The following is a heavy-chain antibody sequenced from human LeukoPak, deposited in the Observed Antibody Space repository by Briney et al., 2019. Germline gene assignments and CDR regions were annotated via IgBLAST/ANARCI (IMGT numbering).Heavy chain of an antibody. V-gene: IGHV1-2*02. D-gene: IGHD6-19*01. CDR3: ARDLGSGWYLFDN. CDR1: GYIFTGYH. CDR2: INPNSGTT. Sequence: ASVKVSCKAGGYIFTGYHMHWVRQAPGQGLEWMGWINPNSGTTNYAQKFQGRVTMTRDTSISTVYMELSRLTSDGTALYYCARDLGSGWYLFDNWGQGTLVTVSS. J-gene: IGHJ4*02.